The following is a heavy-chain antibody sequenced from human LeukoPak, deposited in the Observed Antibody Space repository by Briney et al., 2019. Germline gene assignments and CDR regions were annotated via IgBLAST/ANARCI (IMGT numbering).Heavy chain of an antibody. CDR3: ARRSFSSWSLDY. J-gene: IGHJ4*02. CDR2: IYYSGTT. D-gene: IGHD6-13*01. CDR1: GGSINSYY. Sequence: PSETLSLTCTVSGGSINSYYWSWIRQPPGKGLEWIGYIYYSGTTNYSPSLKSRVTISVDTSKNQFSLKLSSVTAADTAVYYCARRSFSSWSLDYWGQGTLVTVSS. V-gene: IGHV4-59*08.